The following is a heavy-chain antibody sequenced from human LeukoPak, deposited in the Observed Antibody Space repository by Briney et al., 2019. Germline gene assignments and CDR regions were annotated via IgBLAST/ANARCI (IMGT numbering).Heavy chain of an antibody. V-gene: IGHV3-23*01. D-gene: IGHD6-13*01. J-gene: IGHJ4*02. CDR1: GFSFSGNA. Sequence: GGSLRLSCAASGFSFSGNAMAWVRQAPGKGLEWVSGFGGSGSDTYYADSVKGRFTISRDNSKNTLYLQMNSLRAEDTAVYYCARVRANWYEDYWGQGTLVTVSS. CDR3: ARVRANWYEDY. CDR2: FGGSGSDT.